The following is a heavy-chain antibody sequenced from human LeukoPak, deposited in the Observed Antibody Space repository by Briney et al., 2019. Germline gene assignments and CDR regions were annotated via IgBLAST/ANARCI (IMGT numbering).Heavy chain of an antibody. Sequence: GGSLRLSCAASGFTFSSHAIHWVRQAPGKGLEWVSIISYDGSNKYYADSVKGRFTISRDNSKNTLYLQISSLSTEDTAVYYCARDSAIADYYYGMDVWGQGTTVTVSS. D-gene: IGHD6-13*01. J-gene: IGHJ6*02. CDR3: ARDSAIADYYYGMDV. V-gene: IGHV3-30*15. CDR1: GFTFSSHA. CDR2: ISYDGSNK.